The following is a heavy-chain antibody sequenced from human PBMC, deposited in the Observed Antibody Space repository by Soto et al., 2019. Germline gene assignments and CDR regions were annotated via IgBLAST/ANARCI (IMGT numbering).Heavy chain of an antibody. J-gene: IGHJ3*02. CDR1: GFTFSSYW. CDR2: IKQDGSEK. CDR3: ARDIFPPYCSGGSCYHDAFGI. D-gene: IGHD2-15*01. V-gene: IGHV3-7*01. Sequence: EVQLVESGGGLVQPGGSLRLSCAASGFTFSSYWMSWVRQAPGKGLEWVANIKQDGSEKYYVDSVKGRFTISRDNAKNSLYLQMNRMRAEDTAVYYCARDIFPPYCSGGSCYHDAFGIWGQGTMVTVSS.